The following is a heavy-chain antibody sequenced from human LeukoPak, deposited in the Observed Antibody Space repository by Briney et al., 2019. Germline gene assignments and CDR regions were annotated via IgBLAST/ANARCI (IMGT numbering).Heavy chain of an antibody. D-gene: IGHD3-22*01. CDR3: ARNPRYYYDSSGYISFRFDY. J-gene: IGHJ4*02. CDR1: GGSISSSSYY. V-gene: IGHV4-39*01. CDR2: NYYSGST. Sequence: SETLSLTCTVSGGSISSSSYYWGWIRQPPGKGLEWIGSNYYSGSTYYNPSLKSRVTISVDTSKNQFSLKLSSVTAADTAVYYCARNPRYYYDSSGYISFRFDYWGQGTLVTVSS.